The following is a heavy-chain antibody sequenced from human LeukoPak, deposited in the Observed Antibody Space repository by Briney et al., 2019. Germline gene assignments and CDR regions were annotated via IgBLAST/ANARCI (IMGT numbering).Heavy chain of an antibody. Sequence: GGSLRLSCAASGFTVSSNYMSWVRQAPGKGLEWVSVIYSGGSTYYADSVKGRFTISRDNSKNTLYLKMDSLRAEDTAVYYCARDGLRTPDAFDIWGQGTMVAVSS. J-gene: IGHJ3*02. V-gene: IGHV3-53*01. CDR1: GFTVSSNY. D-gene: IGHD4-23*01. CDR3: ARDGLRTPDAFDI. CDR2: IYSGGST.